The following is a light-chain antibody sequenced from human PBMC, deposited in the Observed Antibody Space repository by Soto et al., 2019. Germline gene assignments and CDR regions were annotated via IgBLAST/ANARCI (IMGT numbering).Light chain of an antibody. CDR3: QYYGSSRSRV. CDR2: GNT. V-gene: IGLV1-40*01. CDR1: SSNIGAGYD. Sequence: QSVLTQPPSVSGAPGQRVTISCTGSSSNIGAGYDVHWYQQLPGTAPKLLIYGNTNRPSGVPDRFSGSKSGTSASLAITGLQDEDADDYYCQYYGSSRSRVFGGGTKLTVL. J-gene: IGLJ2*01.